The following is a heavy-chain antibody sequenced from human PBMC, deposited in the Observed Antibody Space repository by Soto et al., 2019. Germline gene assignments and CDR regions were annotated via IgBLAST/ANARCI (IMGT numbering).Heavy chain of an antibody. CDR2: IWYDGSNK. J-gene: IGHJ6*02. V-gene: IGHV3-33*01. CDR3: ARDGYYYDSSGSPYYYYGMDV. D-gene: IGHD3-22*01. Sequence: GGSLRLSCAASGFTFSSYGMHWVRQAPGKGLEWVAVIWYDGSNKYYADSVKGRFTISRDNSKNTLYLQMNSLRAEDTAVYYCARDGYYYDSSGSPYYYYGMDVWGQGTTVTVSS. CDR1: GFTFSSYG.